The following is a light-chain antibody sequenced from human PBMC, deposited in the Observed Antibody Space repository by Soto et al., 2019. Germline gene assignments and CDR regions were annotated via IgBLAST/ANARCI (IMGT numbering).Light chain of an antibody. CDR3: HQRSNWRST. J-gene: IGKJ5*01. Sequence: SQCVYPGDSRILSCRASQSVSSYLAWYQQKPGQAPRLLIYDASNRATGIPASFSGSGSGSDFTLPFRSLWRADFAVYHCHQRSNWRSTFGQGTRLEIK. CDR1: QSVSSY. CDR2: DAS. V-gene: IGKV3-11*01.